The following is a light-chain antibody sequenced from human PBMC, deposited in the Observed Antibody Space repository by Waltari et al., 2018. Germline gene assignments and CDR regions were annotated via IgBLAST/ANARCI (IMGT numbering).Light chain of an antibody. J-gene: IGLJ2*01. CDR2: DVT. Sequence: QSALTQPASVSGSPGQSITISCSGIGSGVGASDYVSWYQLHPGKAPQVIIYDVTNRAAVVSPRFSASKSANTASLTISGLQPEDEADYYCSSQTLDGVVLFGGGTKLTVL. V-gene: IGLV2-14*03. CDR1: GSGVGASDY. CDR3: SSQTLDGVVL.